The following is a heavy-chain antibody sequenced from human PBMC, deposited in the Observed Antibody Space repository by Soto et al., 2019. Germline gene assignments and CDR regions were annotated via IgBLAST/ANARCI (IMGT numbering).Heavy chain of an antibody. D-gene: IGHD3-10*01. CDR1: GGTFSSYT. CDR3: ARGGSGTNYYYYYMDV. Sequence: QVQLVQSGAEVKKPGSSVKVSGKASGGTFSSYTISWVRQAPGQGLEWMGRIIPILGIANYAQKFQGRVTITADKSTSTAYMELSSLRSEDTAVYYCARGGSGTNYYYYYMDVWGKGTTVTVSS. V-gene: IGHV1-69*02. CDR2: IIPILGIA. J-gene: IGHJ6*03.